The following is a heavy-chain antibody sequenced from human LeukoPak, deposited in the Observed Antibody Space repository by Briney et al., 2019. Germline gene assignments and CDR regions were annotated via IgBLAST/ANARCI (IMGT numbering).Heavy chain of an antibody. D-gene: IGHD6-6*01. Sequence: SETLSLTCTVPGGSISSHYWSWIRQPPGKGLEWIGYIYYSGSTNYNPSLKSRVTISVDTSKNQFSLKLSSVTAADTAVYYCAGYSSSSGQFDYWGQGTLVTVSS. CDR3: AGYSSSSGQFDY. J-gene: IGHJ4*02. V-gene: IGHV4-59*11. CDR2: IYYSGST. CDR1: GGSISSHY.